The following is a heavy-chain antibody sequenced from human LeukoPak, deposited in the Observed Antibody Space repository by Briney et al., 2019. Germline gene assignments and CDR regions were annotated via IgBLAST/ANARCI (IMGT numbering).Heavy chain of an antibody. CDR2: ISGSGGTT. V-gene: IGHV3-23*01. CDR1: RFTFSTYA. J-gene: IGHJ4*02. CDR3: AKIQDASGVDH. Sequence: PGASLRLSCAASRFTFSTYAMTWVRQAPGKGLERVSSISGSGGTTYYADSVKGRFTISRDNSKNTLFLQMNSLRGEDTAVYYCAKIQDASGVDHWGQGTLVTVSS. D-gene: IGHD3/OR15-3a*01.